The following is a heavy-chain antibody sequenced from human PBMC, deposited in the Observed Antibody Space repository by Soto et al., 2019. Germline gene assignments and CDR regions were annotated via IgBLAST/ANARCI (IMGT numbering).Heavy chain of an antibody. J-gene: IGHJ5*01. D-gene: IGHD2-15*01. Sequence: QVQLVQSGAEVKKPGSSVKVSCKTSGGTFSTFAISWVRQAPGQGLEWMGGIIPIYGTTNYAQKFQGRVTITADESTSTAYMELSSLRSEDTTVYYCARELGGCSGDSCRYYWLDSWGQGTLVTVSS. CDR3: ARELGGCSGDSCRYYWLDS. CDR2: IIPIYGTT. V-gene: IGHV1-69*01. CDR1: GGTFSTFA.